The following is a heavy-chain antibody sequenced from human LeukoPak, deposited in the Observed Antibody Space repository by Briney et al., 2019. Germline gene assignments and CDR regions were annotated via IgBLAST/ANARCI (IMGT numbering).Heavy chain of an antibody. CDR1: GFTSSSYS. CDR2: ISSSSYI. D-gene: IGHD6-19*01. V-gene: IGHV3-21*01. Sequence: GGSLRLSCAASGFTSSSYSMNWVRQAPGKGLEWVSSISSSSYIYYADSMKGRFTISRDNAKNSLYLQMNSLRAEDTAVYYCARDLLVRAVAGLDSWGQGTLVTVSS. J-gene: IGHJ4*02. CDR3: ARDLLVRAVAGLDS.